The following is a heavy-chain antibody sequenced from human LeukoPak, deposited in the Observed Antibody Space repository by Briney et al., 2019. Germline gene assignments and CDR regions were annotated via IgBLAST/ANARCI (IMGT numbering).Heavy chain of an antibody. CDR3: ARVTPGDFWSGYYFGGQFDP. CDR1: GGSFSGYY. V-gene: IGHV4-34*01. J-gene: IGHJ5*02. Sequence: SETLSLTCAVCGGSFSGYYWSWIRQPPGKGLEWIGEINHSGSTNYNPSLKSRVTISVDTSKNQFSLKLSSVTAADTAVYYCARVTPGDFWSGYYFGGQFDPWGQGTLVTVSS. D-gene: IGHD3-3*01. CDR2: INHSGST.